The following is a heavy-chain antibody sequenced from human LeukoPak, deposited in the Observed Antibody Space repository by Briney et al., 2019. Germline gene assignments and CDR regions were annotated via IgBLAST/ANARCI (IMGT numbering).Heavy chain of an antibody. Sequence: PGGSLRLSCAASGFSFTNAWMTWVRQAPGKGLEWLGRIRSKTDGGTTDYAAPVKGRITISRDDSKNTLYLQMNSLKTEDTALYYCTKYEEVVGTRHFGYWGQGTLVTVSS. D-gene: IGHD6-19*01. CDR1: GFSFTNAW. J-gene: IGHJ4*02. CDR2: IRSKTDGGTT. V-gene: IGHV3-15*01. CDR3: TKYEEVVGTRHFGY.